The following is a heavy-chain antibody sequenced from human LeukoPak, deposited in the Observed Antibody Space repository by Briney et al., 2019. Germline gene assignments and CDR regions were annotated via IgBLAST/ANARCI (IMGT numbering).Heavy chain of an antibody. D-gene: IGHD6-19*01. CDR3: ARAVSGRFDY. CDR2: INHSGST. J-gene: IGHJ4*02. Sequence: SETLSLTCAVYGGSFSGYYWSWIRQPPGKGLEWIGEINHSGSTNYNPSLKSRVTISVDTSKNQFSLRLSSVTAADTAIYYCARAVSGRFDYWGQGTLVTVSS. CDR1: GGSFSGYY. V-gene: IGHV4-34*01.